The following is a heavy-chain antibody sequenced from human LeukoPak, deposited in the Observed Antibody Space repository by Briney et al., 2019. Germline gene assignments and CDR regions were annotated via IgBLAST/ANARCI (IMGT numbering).Heavy chain of an antibody. Sequence: PGGSLRHSCAASGFTFSSYAMSWVRQAPGKGLEWVSAISGSGGSTYYADSVKGRFTISRDNSKNTLYLQMNSLRAEDTAVYYCAKDIRRGVVVAADAFDIWGQGTMVTVSS. CDR1: GFTFSSYA. V-gene: IGHV3-23*01. CDR2: ISGSGGST. D-gene: IGHD2-15*01. J-gene: IGHJ3*02. CDR3: AKDIRRGVVVAADAFDI.